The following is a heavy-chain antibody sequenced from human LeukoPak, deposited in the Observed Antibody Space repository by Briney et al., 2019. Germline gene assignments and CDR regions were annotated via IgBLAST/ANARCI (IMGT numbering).Heavy chain of an antibody. J-gene: IGHJ4*02. D-gene: IGHD2-2*01. CDR1: GFTFSSSA. V-gene: IGHV3-30*01. CDR3: ARDRTSSGYFDY. CDR2: VSDDAINT. Sequence: PGGSLRLSCAASGFTFSSSAMHWVRQAPGKGLEWVAVVSDDAINTYYADSVKGRFTISKDNSKNKLYLQMNSLRAEDTAVYFCARDRTSSGYFDYWGQGTRVTVSS.